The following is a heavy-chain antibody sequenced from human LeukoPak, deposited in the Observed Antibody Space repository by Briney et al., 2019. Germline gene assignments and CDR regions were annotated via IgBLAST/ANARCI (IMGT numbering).Heavy chain of an antibody. CDR1: GFTFSSYS. V-gene: IGHV3-21*01. CDR2: ISRSSSYI. Sequence: KPGGSLRLSGGASGFTFSSYSMNWVRKAPGKGREWVSSISRSSSYIYYADSMKGRFTISRDNAKNTLYLQMNSLRAEDTAVYYCARGSGWFYFDYWGQGTLVTVSS. CDR3: ARGSGWFYFDY. D-gene: IGHD6-19*01. J-gene: IGHJ4*02.